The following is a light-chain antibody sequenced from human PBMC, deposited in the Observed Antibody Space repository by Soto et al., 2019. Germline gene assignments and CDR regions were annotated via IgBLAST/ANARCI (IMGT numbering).Light chain of an antibody. CDR2: GAS. CDR1: QSVRTN. Sequence: EIVMTQSPAILSVSPGERATLSCRASQSVRTNLGWYQQKAGQAPRLLIYGASTRATGIPARFSGSGSGTEFTLTISSLQSEDFAIYYCQQCNSWPLTLGGGTKVEIK. CDR3: QQCNSWPLT. J-gene: IGKJ4*01. V-gene: IGKV3-15*01.